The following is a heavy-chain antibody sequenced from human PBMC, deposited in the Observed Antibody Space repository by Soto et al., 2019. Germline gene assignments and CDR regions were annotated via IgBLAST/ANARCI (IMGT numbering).Heavy chain of an antibody. J-gene: IGHJ4*02. V-gene: IGHV3-23*01. CDR3: VKRDLAY. CDR1: GLTFKSYA. Sequence: EVQLLESGGGLVQPGGSLRLSCAVSGLTFKSYAMSWVRQAPGKGLEWVSTISDSGGSKSYADSVKGRLTISRDNSMNTLYLQMDSLRVEDTAVYYCVKRDLAYWGQGTLVTVSS. CDR2: ISDSGGSK.